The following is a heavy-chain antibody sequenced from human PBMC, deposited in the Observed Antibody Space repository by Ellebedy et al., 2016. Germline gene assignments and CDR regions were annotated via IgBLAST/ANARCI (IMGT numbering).Heavy chain of an antibody. CDR3: ARELTGPFDF. CDR2: IYYSGKI. D-gene: IGHD1-14*01. J-gene: IGHJ4*02. Sequence: GSLRLSXTVSGGSISSSSYYWGWIRQPPGKGLEWIGSIYYSGKIYYNPSLKSRVTISVDPSKNQFSLKVRSVTAADTAVYYCARELTGPFDFWGQGILVTVSP. V-gene: IGHV4-39*07. CDR1: GGSISSSSYY.